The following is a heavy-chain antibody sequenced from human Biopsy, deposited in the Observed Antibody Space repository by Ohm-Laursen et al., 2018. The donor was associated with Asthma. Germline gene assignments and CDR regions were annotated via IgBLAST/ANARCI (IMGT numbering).Heavy chain of an antibody. J-gene: IGHJ4*02. V-gene: IGHV1-46*02. Sequence: ASVNVSCKASGFTLDNYFMRWVRQAPGQRLEWMGIINPSGAGTRYAEKFKGRLIVSRDASTSTAFMELRSLRSDDTAIYFCARARETTNYGDSDFDIWGQGTLVTVSS. CDR1: GFTLDNYF. CDR3: ARARETTNYGDSDFDI. D-gene: IGHD2-8*01. CDR2: INPSGAGT.